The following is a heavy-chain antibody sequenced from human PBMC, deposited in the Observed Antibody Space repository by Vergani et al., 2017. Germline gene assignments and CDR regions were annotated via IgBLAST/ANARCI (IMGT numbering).Heavy chain of an antibody. CDR2: ISGSGGST. V-gene: IGHV3-23*01. CDR1: GLTFNHYA. Sequence: EVQLLESGGDLVQPGGSLRLSCAAPGLTFNHYATNWFRQAPGKGLEWVSGISGSGGSTYYAGSVKGRFTISRDSSKNTLYLQMNSLSAGDTAVYYCAKGKDRNSGYDYHDYCHAMDFWSKGTTVTVSS. J-gene: IGHJ6*04. CDR3: AKGKDRNSGYDYHDYCHAMDF. D-gene: IGHD5-12*01.